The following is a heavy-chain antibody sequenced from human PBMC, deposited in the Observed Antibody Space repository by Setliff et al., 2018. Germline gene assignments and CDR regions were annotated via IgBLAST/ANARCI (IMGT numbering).Heavy chain of an antibody. CDR2: INPNSGNT. CDR3: ATEKFPGDWGDY. D-gene: IGHD2-21*01. J-gene: IGHJ4*02. V-gene: IGHV1-18*01. Sequence: ASVKVSCKASGDTFTNSEINWVRQAPGQGLEWMGWINPNSGNTDYAQKFQGRVTMTTDTSTRTAYMEVTSLRSDDTAVYYCATEKFPGDWGDYWGQGTLVTVSS. CDR1: GDTFTNSE.